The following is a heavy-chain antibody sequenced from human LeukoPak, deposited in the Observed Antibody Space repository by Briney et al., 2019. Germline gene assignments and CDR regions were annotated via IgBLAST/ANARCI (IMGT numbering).Heavy chain of an antibody. CDR1: GGSISSYY. V-gene: IGHV4-59*01. Sequence: SETLSLTCTVSGGSISSYYWSWIRQPPGKGLEWIGYIYYSGSTNYNPSLKSRVPISVDTSKNQFSLKLSSVTAADTAVYYCARGLRVVPAYYYYYYMDVWGKGTTVTISS. D-gene: IGHD2-2*01. CDR3: ARGLRVVPAYYYYYYMDV. J-gene: IGHJ6*03. CDR2: IYYSGST.